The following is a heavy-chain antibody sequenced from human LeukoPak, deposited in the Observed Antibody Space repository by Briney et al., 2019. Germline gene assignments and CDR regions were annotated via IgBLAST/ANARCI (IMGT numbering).Heavy chain of an antibody. CDR2: IYHSGST. V-gene: IGHV4-38-2*02. D-gene: IGHD5-24*01. CDR1: GYSISSGYY. J-gene: IGHJ3*01. Sequence: PSETLSLTCTVSGYSISSGYYWGWIRQPPGKGLEWIGSIYHSGSTYHNPSLKSRVTMSVDTSKNQFSLKLSSVTAADTAVYYCARPDDGAFDFWGQGTMVTVST. CDR3: ARPDDGAFDF.